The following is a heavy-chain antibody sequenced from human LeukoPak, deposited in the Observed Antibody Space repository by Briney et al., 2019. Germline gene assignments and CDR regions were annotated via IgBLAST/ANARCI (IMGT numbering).Heavy chain of an antibody. Sequence: ASVKVSCKASGYTFTSYGISWVRQAPGQGLEWMGWISGYNGNTNYVQKLQGRVIMTTDTSTSTAYMELRSLRSDDTAVYYCARDSNGYTYSLEPNWFDPWGRGTLVTVSS. CDR3: ARDSNGYTYSLEPNWFDP. D-gene: IGHD5-12*01. CDR2: ISGYNGNT. J-gene: IGHJ5*02. CDR1: GYTFTSYG. V-gene: IGHV1-18*01.